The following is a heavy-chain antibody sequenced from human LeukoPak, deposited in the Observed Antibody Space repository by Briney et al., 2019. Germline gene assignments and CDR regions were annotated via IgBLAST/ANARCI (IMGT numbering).Heavy chain of an antibody. D-gene: IGHD1-26*01. V-gene: IGHV3-74*01. CDR1: GFTFRSYW. CDR3: ARLVGTTTPGVDY. J-gene: IGHJ4*02. CDR2: IKSDGSIT. Sequence: SGGSLRLSCAASGFTFRSYWMDWVRQAPGQGLVGVSHIKSDGSITNYADSVKGRFTISRDNAKNTLYLQMNSLRAEDTAVYYCARLVGTTTPGVDYWGQGTLVTVSS.